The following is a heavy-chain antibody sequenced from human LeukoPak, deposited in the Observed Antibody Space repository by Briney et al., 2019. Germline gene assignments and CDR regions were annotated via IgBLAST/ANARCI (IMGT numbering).Heavy chain of an antibody. J-gene: IGHJ4*02. CDR2: MNPYSGKT. D-gene: IGHD4-17*01. CDR3: ARLGYGDYLIDY. V-gene: IGHV1-8*01. CDR1: GYTFTSYD. Sequence: ASVKVSCKASGYTFTSYDINWVRQATGQGLEWMGWMNPYSGKTGYAQKFQGRVTMTRDTSISTAYMELSRLRSDDTAVYYCARLGYGDYLIDYWGQGTLVTVSS.